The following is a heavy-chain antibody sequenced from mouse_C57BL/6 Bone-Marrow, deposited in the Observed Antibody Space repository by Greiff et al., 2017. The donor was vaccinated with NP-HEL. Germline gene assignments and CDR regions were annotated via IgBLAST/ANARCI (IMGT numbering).Heavy chain of an antibody. CDR2: IRLKSDNYAT. Sequence: EVQGVESGGGLVQPGGSMKLSCVASGFTFSNYWMNWVRQSPEKGLEWVAQIRLKSDNYATHYAESVKGRFTISSDDSKSSVYLQMNNLRAEDTGIYYCTVGVITTVVATPMDYWGQGTSVTVSS. D-gene: IGHD1-1*01. CDR3: TVGVITTVVATPMDY. CDR1: GFTFSNYW. V-gene: IGHV6-3*01. J-gene: IGHJ4*01.